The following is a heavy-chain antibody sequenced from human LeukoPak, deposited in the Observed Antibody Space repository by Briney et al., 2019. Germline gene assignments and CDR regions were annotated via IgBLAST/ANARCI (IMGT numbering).Heavy chain of an antibody. CDR1: GYTFTNCY. D-gene: IGHD1-26*01. J-gene: IGHJ4*02. CDR2: INPASAGA. CDR3: ARQLGNYYRAFDF. Sequence: ASVTVSCKPSGYTFTNCYIHWVRQAPGQGPEWVGRINPASAGAAFAPKFQGRVSMTWDSSITTAFMDLTSLRSNDTAIYYCARQLGNYYRAFDFWGQGALVTVSS. V-gene: IGHV1-2*06.